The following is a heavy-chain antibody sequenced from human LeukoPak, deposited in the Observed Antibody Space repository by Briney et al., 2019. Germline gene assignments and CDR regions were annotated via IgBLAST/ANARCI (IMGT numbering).Heavy chain of an antibody. D-gene: IGHD6-6*01. CDR2: IYYSGST. Sequence: SETLSLTCTVSGGSISSSSYYWGWIRQPPGKGLEWIGSIYYSGSTYYNPSLKSRVTISVDTSKNQFSLKLGSVTAADTAVYYCASIAARRGYYFDYWGQGTLVTVSS. CDR3: ASIAARRGYYFDY. CDR1: GGSISSSSYY. J-gene: IGHJ4*02. V-gene: IGHV4-39*01.